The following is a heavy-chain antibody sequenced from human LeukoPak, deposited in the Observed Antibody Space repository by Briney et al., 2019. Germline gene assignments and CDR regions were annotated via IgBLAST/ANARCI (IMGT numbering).Heavy chain of an antibody. CDR1: GGSISSGGHY. Sequence: SETLSLTCTVSGGSISSGGHYWSWIRQQPGKGLEWIGYIYYSGTTYYNPSLKSRVTISVDTSKNQFSLKLSSVTAADTAVYYCARADIVATKRGFDYWGQGTLVTVSS. D-gene: IGHD5-12*01. CDR2: IYYSGTT. CDR3: ARADIVATKRGFDY. V-gene: IGHV4-31*03. J-gene: IGHJ4*02.